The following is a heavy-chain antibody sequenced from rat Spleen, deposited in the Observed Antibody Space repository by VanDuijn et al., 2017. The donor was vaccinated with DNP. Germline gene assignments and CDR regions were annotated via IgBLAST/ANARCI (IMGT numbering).Heavy chain of an antibody. J-gene: IGHJ2*01. Sequence: EVKLVESGGGLVQPGRSLKLSCAASGFNFNDYWMGWVRQAPGKGLEWIGEINKDSSTRKYTPSLKEKITISRDNAQNTLYLQMSKLGSEDTAIYYCASGPNYGGWSDYFDYWGQGVMVTVSS. D-gene: IGHD1-11*01. CDR3: ASGPNYGGWSDYFDY. V-gene: IGHV4-2*01. CDR2: INKDSSTR. CDR1: GFNFNDYW.